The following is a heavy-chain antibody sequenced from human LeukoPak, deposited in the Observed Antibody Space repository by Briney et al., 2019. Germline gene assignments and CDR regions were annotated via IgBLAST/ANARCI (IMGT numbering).Heavy chain of an antibody. CDR2: ISWDSGSS. Sequence: PGRSLRLSCAASGFNLDDCAMHWVRQAPGKGLEWVSSISWDSGSSVYVDSVKGRFTVSRDNAKNSLYLQMDSLTPEDSALYYCVKDLRLDLHLDTFHIWGRGTRVTVSS. J-gene: IGHJ3*02. D-gene: IGHD1-1*01. CDR3: VKDLRLDLHLDTFHI. CDR1: GFNLDDCA. V-gene: IGHV3-9*01.